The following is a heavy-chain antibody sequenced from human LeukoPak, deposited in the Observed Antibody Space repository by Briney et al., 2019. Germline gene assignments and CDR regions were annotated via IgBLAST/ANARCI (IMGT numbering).Heavy chain of an antibody. CDR1: GFTFSSFW. V-gene: IGHV3-7*01. J-gene: IGHJ6*03. Sequence: GGSLRLSCAASGFTFSSFWMSWVRQAPGKGLEWVANIKQDGSEKYYVDSVKGRFTISRDNAKNSLYLQMNSLRAEDTAVYYCARGPNYDFGSGYYTAYYYYYMDVWGKGTTVTVSS. CDR2: IKQDGSEK. D-gene: IGHD3-3*01. CDR3: ARGPNYDFGSGYYTAYYYYYMDV.